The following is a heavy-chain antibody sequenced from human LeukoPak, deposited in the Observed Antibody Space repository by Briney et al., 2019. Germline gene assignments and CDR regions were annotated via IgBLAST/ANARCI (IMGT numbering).Heavy chain of an antibody. V-gene: IGHV3-11*04. CDR1: GFTFSDYY. D-gene: IGHD5-12*01. CDR3: ATEGGSGYDYGY. CDR2: ISSSGITI. J-gene: IGHJ4*02. Sequence: PGRSLRLSCAASGFTFSDYYMSWIRQAPGKGLEGGSYISSSGITIYYADSVKGRFTISRDNAKNSLYLQMNSLRAEDTAVYYCATEGGSGYDYGYWGQGTLVTVSS.